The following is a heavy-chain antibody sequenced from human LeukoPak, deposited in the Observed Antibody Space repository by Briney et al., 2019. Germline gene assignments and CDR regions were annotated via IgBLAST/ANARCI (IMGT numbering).Heavy chain of an antibody. J-gene: IGHJ6*02. CDR3: ARHEGLTYYYYGMDV. CDR2: INYSGST. V-gene: IGHV4-34*01. Sequence: SETLSLTCAVYGGSFSGYYWSWIRQSPGKGLEWIGEINYSGSTNYNPSLKSRVTISVDTSKNQFSLELSSVTAADTAVYYCARHEGLTYYYYGMDVWGQGTTVTVSS. D-gene: IGHD3-9*01. CDR1: GGSFSGYY.